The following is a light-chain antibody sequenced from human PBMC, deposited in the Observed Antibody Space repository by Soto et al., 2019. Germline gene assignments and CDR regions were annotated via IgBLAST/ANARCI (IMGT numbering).Light chain of an antibody. J-gene: IGKJ1*01. CDR3: QQSYSSPGT. V-gene: IGKV1-39*01. CDR1: QSIDKY. Sequence: DITMTQSPSSLSASVGERVTITCRASQSIDKYLNWYQHKPGKAPYLLIYAAYRLRSGVPTRLSGSGTGTSFTLTISSLQYEDLATYYCQQSYSSPGTFGRGTKVELK. CDR2: AAY.